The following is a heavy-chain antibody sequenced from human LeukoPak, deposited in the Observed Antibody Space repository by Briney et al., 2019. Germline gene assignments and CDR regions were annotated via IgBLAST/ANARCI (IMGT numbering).Heavy chain of an antibody. CDR3: ARRYSGHDAFDV. V-gene: IGHV5-51*01. CDR1: GYSFTSYW. J-gene: IGHJ3*01. D-gene: IGHD1-26*01. Sequence: GESLKISCKGSGYSFTSYWIGWVRQMPGKGLDWMGIVYHGDSDTKYSPSFQGQVTMSADISTNTAYLQWDSLKTSDTAMYYCARRYSGHDAFDVWGQGTMVIVSS. CDR2: VYHGDSDT.